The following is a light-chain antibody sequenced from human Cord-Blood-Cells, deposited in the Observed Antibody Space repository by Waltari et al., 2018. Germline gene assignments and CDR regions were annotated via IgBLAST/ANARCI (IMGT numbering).Light chain of an antibody. CDR2: WAS. CDR3: QQYYSTPWT. V-gene: IGKV4-1*01. CDR1: QGFLYSSNNKNY. J-gene: IGKJ1*01. Sequence: DIVMTQSPDSLAVSLGERATIKCKSSQGFLYSSNNKNYLAWYQQKPGQPPKLLIYWASTRESGVPDRFSGSGSGTDFTLTISSLQAEDVAVYYCQQYYSTPWTFGQGTKVEIK.